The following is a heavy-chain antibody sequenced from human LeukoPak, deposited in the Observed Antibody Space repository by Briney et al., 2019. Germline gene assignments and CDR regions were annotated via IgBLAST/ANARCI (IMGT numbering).Heavy chain of an antibody. V-gene: IGHV4-4*07. D-gene: IGHD6-13*01. CDR3: ARGGRYMSASWYRSVYYYMDV. J-gene: IGHJ6*03. CDR2: ISTSGST. CDR1: GGSISSYY. Sequence: SETLSLTCTVSGGSISSYYWSWIRQPAGKGLESIGHISTSGSTNYNPSLKSRVTMSVDTSKNQFSLKLSSVTAADTAVYFCARGGRYMSASWYRSVYYYMDVWGKGTTVTVSS.